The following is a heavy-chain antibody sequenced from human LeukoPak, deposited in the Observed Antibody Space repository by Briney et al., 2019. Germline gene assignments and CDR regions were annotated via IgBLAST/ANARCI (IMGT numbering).Heavy chain of an antibody. CDR3: GRDFVNDAKARFDS. D-gene: IGHD4/OR15-4a*01. J-gene: IGHJ4*02. CDR1: GFSFSSYN. Sequence: GSLRLSCAASGFSFSSYNFHWVRQAPGKGLKWLGFISYDGNIKYEDSVKGRFTISRDNSKNTLYLQMNSLRSEDTAMYYCGRDFVNDAKARFDSWGQGTLVTVSS. V-gene: IGHV3-30*03. CDR2: ISYDGNIK.